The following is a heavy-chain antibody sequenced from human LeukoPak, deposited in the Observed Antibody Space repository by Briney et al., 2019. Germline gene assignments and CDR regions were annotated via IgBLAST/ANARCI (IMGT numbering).Heavy chain of an antibody. Sequence: PGGSLRLSCAASGFTFSSYEMNWVRQAPGKGLEWVSYISSSGSTIYYADSVKGRFTISRDNAKNSLYLQMNSLRAEDTAAYYCANYDRGVYYYWGQGTLVTVSS. D-gene: IGHD3-16*01. CDR3: ANYDRGVYYY. V-gene: IGHV3-48*03. J-gene: IGHJ4*02. CDR1: GFTFSSYE. CDR2: ISSSGSTI.